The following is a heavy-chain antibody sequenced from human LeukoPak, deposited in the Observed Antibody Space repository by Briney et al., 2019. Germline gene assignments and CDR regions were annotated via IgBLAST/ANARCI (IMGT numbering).Heavy chain of an antibody. D-gene: IGHD3-22*01. CDR3: ARSYYYDSSGYSSSYWFDP. Sequence: SQTLSLTCTVPGGSISSSSYYWGWIRQPPGKGLEWIGSIYYSGSTYYNPSLKSRVTISVDTSKNQFSLKQCSVTAADTAVYYCARSYYYDSSGYSSSYWFDPWGQGTLVTVSS. CDR1: GGSISSSSYY. CDR2: IYYSGST. V-gene: IGHV4-39*01. J-gene: IGHJ5*02.